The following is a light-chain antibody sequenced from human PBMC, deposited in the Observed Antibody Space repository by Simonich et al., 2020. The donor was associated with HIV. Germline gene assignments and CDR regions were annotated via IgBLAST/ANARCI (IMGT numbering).Light chain of an antibody. V-gene: IGKV2D-29*02. Sequence: EIVMTQTPLSLSVTPGQPASISCKSSLSLLYCDGKTYLYWYLQKPGQSPQPLIYEIFNRFSGVPDRFSGSGSGTDFTLKISRVEAEDVGVYYCMQSIQLPRTFGQGTKVEIK. CDR1: LSLLYCDGKTY. CDR2: EIF. J-gene: IGKJ1*01. CDR3: MQSIQLPRT.